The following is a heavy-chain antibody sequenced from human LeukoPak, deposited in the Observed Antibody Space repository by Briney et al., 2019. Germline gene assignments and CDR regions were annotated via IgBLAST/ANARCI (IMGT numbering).Heavy chain of an antibody. J-gene: IGHJ6*02. CDR2: ISYDGSNK. Sequence: GGSLRLSCAASGFTFSSYGMHWVRQAPGKGLEWVAVISYDGSNKYYADSVKGRFTISRDNSKNTLYLQMNSLRAEDTAVYYCAKLRSWYDSSGSEYYYGMDVWGQGTTVTVSS. CDR1: GFTFSSYG. CDR3: AKLRSWYDSSGSEYYYGMDV. D-gene: IGHD3-22*01. V-gene: IGHV3-30*18.